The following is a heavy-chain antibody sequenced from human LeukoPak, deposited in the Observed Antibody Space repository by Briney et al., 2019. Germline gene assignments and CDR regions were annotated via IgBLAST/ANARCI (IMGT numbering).Heavy chain of an antibody. J-gene: IGHJ4*02. CDR3: GGVEVVVSASADY. Sequence: GGSLRLSCAASGFIFSSYSMNWVRQAPGKGLEWVSYISRSGSTRYYADSVKGRFTISRDNAKNSLFLQMNSLRAEDTAVYYCGGVEVVVSASADYWGQGTLVTVSS. CDR2: ISRSGSTR. V-gene: IGHV3-48*04. CDR1: GFIFSSYS. D-gene: IGHD2-15*01.